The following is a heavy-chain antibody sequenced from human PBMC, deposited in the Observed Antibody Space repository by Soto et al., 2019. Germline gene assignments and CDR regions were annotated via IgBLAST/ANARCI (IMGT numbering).Heavy chain of an antibody. CDR3: VQTTGWPGFDF. V-gene: IGHV3-53*01. D-gene: IGHD6-19*01. Sequence: EVQLVESGGGLIQPGGSLRLSCAASGFAVSSKYMTWVRQAPGKGLEWVSVIYGGGTTYYADSVKGRFTISRDTSKNTSYLQMISLRAEDTAVYDCVQTTGWPGFDFWGQGTLVTVAS. CDR1: GFAVSSKY. CDR2: IYGGGTT. J-gene: IGHJ4*02.